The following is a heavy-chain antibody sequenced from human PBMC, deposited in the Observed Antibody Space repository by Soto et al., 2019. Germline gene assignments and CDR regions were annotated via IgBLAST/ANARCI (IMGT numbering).Heavy chain of an antibody. D-gene: IGHD3-16*01. J-gene: IGHJ6*02. Sequence: EVQLVESGGGLVQPGGSLRLSCAASGFTFNSYWMHWVHQAPGKGLVWVSRLNSDGSSKYYGDSMKGRFTISRDNAENTVYLQMNSLRDEDTAVYFCARGLKNYYAMDVWGQGTTVTVSS. V-gene: IGHV3-74*01. CDR1: GFTFNSYW. CDR2: LNSDGSSK. CDR3: ARGLKNYYAMDV.